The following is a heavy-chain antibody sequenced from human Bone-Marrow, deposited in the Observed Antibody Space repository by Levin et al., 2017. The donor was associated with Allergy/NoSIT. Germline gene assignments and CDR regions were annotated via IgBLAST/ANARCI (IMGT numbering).Heavy chain of an antibody. CDR3: ARDRSITGTNFVY. CDR1: GGTFSSYA. V-gene: IGHV1-69*04. D-gene: IGHD1-7*01. Sequence: SVKVSCKASGGTFSSYAISWVRQAPGQGLEWMGRIIPILGIANYAQKFQGRVTITADKSTSTAYMELSSLRSEDTAVYYCARDRSITGTNFVYWGQGTLVTVSS. J-gene: IGHJ4*02. CDR2: IIPILGIA.